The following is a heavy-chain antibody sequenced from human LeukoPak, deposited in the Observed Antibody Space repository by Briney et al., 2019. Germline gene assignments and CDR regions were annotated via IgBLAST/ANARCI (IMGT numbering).Heavy chain of an antibody. CDR2: IYYSGST. CDR1: GGSISSGGYS. Sequence: PSETLSLTCAVSGGSISSGGYSWSWIRQPPGKGLEWIGYIYYSGSTNYNPSLKSRVTISADTSKNQFSLKLSSVTAADTAVYYCARQDQVRVRKFICNHFDYWGQGTLVTVSS. J-gene: IGHJ4*02. D-gene: IGHD3-10*01. V-gene: IGHV4-61*08. CDR3: ARQDQVRVRKFICNHFDY.